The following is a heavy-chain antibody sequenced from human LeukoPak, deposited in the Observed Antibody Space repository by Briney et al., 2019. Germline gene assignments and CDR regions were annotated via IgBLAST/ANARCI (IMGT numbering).Heavy chain of an antibody. V-gene: IGHV1-18*01. CDR2: ISAYSGNT. D-gene: IGHD1-26*01. J-gene: IGHJ4*02. CDR1: GYTFTSYG. Sequence: ASVKVSCKASGYTFTSYGINWVRQAPGQGLEWMGWISAYSGNTNYAQTLQGRVTMTTDTTANTAYMELRSLRSDDTAVYYCARNVIVGAVFDNWGQGTLVTVSS. CDR3: ARNVIVGAVFDN.